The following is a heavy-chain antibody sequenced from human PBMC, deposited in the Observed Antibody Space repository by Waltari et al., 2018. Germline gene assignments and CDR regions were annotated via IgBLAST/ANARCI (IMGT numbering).Heavy chain of an antibody. CDR2: ISSSSSYI. V-gene: IGHV3-21*01. D-gene: IGHD2-21*01. Sequence: EVQLVESGGGLVKPGGSLRLSCAASGFTFSSYSMNWVRQAPGKGLEWVSSISSSSSYIYYADAVKGRFTISRDNAKNSLYLQMNSLRAEDTAVYYCAREGPHTGWFDPWGQGTLVTVSS. J-gene: IGHJ5*02. CDR1: GFTFSSYS. CDR3: AREGPHTGWFDP.